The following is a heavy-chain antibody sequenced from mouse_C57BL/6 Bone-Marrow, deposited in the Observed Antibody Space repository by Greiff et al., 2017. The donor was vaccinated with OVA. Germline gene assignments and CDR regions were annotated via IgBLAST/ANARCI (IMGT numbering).Heavy chain of an antibody. D-gene: IGHD1-1*01. CDR1: GYTFTSYW. V-gene: IGHV1-55*01. CDR2: IYPGSGST. CDR3: ARRYYGSSWYFDV. J-gene: IGHJ1*03. Sequence: QVQLQQPGAELVKPGASVKMSCKASGYTFTSYWITWVKQRPGQGLEWIGDIYPGSGSTNYNEKFKSKAPLTVDTSSSTAYMQLSSLTSEDSAVYYCARRYYGSSWYFDVWGTGTTVTVSS.